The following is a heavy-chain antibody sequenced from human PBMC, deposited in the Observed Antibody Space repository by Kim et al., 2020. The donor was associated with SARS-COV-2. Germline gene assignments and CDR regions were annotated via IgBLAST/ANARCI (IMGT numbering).Heavy chain of an antibody. Sequence: ASVKVSCKTSGYSFIGYYIHWVRQAPGQGLEWMGWINPNSGDAKYVQKFQDWVIMTRDMSISTAYMVVYRLRSDDTAVYYCARGPPIHDNLWGNNRLFDYWGQGALITVSS. CDR2: INPNSGDA. J-gene: IGHJ4*02. V-gene: IGHV1-2*04. CDR1: GYSFIGYY. D-gene: IGHD3-16*01. CDR3: ARGPPIHDNLWGNNRLFDY.